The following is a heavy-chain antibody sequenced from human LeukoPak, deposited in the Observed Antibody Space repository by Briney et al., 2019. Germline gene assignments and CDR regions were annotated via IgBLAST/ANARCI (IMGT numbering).Heavy chain of an antibody. V-gene: IGHV4-59*08. Sequence: TSETLSLTCTVPGGSISSYYWNWIRQPPGKGLEWIGYIYYSGSTDYNPSLKSRVAISVDTSNNQFSLKLSSVTAADTAVYYCARRNNFNYEGRAFDIWGQGTMVTVSS. D-gene: IGHD1-7*01. CDR3: ARRNNFNYEGRAFDI. CDR2: IYYSGST. CDR1: GGSISSYY. J-gene: IGHJ3*02.